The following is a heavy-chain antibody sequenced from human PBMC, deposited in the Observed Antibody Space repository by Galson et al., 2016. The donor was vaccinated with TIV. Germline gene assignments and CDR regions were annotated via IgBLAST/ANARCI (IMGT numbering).Heavy chain of an antibody. CDR3: ARGRAADHAFDF. J-gene: IGHJ3*01. CDR2: ISGHNVNT. D-gene: IGHD2-15*01. V-gene: IGHV1-18*01. Sequence: SVKVSCKASGYMFASYGITWVRQAPGQGLEWMGWISGHNVNTKYAQKFQGRVTLTTDTSTSTAYMELRSLRSDDTAVYFCARGRAADHAFDFWGQGTMVTVSS. CDR1: GYMFASYG.